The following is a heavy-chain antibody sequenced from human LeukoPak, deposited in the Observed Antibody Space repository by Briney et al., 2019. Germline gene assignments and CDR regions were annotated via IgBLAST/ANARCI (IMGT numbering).Heavy chain of an antibody. J-gene: IGHJ5*02. V-gene: IGHV3-23*01. CDR3: AKDCVVVPAAVHWFAP. Sequence: GGSLRLSCVASGFIFSTYAMTWVRQAPGKGLEWVSGISGSGGSTYYADSVKGRFIISRDNSKNTLYLQMNSLRAEDTAMYYCAKDCVVVPAAVHWFAPWGQGTLVTVSS. CDR2: ISGSGGST. D-gene: IGHD2-2*01. CDR1: GFIFSTYA.